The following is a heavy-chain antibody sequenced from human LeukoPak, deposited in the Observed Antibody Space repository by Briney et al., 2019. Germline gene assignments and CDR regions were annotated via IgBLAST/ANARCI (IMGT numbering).Heavy chain of an antibody. CDR2: ISAYNGNT. V-gene: IGHV1-18*01. CDR1: GYTFNNHG. Sequence: ASVNVSCKASGYTFNNHGISWVRQAPGQGLEWMGWISAYNGNTNYAQKFLGRVTMTTDTSTSTAYMELRSLRSDDTVVYYCATLAAASRYYMDVWVKVTTVIISS. D-gene: IGHD6-13*01. CDR3: ATLAAASRYYMDV. J-gene: IGHJ6*03.